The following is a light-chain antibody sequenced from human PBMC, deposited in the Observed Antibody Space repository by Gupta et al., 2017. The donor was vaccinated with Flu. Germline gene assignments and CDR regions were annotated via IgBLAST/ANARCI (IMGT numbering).Light chain of an antibody. J-gene: IGKJ2*01. Sequence: RAILSCSASKDVFNMLACYQQNPGEGSRLLIYDASMRATSITARFCGSGSGTDFTLTITSLVPEDFAFYYCQHRINWPPEYTFGQGTKLEIK. V-gene: IGKV3-11*01. CDR3: QHRINWPPEYT. CDR2: DAS. CDR1: KDVFNM.